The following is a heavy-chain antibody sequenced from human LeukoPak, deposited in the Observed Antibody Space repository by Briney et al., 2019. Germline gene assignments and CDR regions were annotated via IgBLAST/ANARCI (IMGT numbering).Heavy chain of an antibody. CDR3: AREYCSGGSCYGREAWFDP. Sequence: SETLSLTCAVHGGSFSGYYWSWIRQPPGKGLEWIGEINHSGSTNYNPSLKSRVTISVDTSKNQFSLKLSSVTAADTAVYYCAREYCSGGSCYGREAWFDPWGQGTLVTVSS. CDR2: INHSGST. J-gene: IGHJ5*02. V-gene: IGHV4-34*01. CDR1: GGSFSGYY. D-gene: IGHD2-15*01.